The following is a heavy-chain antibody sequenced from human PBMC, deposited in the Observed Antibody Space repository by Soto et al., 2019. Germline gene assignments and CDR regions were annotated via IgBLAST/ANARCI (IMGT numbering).Heavy chain of an antibody. CDR3: AKMGGYDILTGYYSAATYYFDY. D-gene: IGHD3-9*01. J-gene: IGHJ4*02. V-gene: IGHV3-23*01. Sequence: GGSLRLSCAASGFTFSSYAMSWVRQAPGKGLEWVSAISGSGGSTYYADSVKGRFTISRDNSKNTLYLQMNSLRAEDTAVYYCAKMGGYDILTGYYSAATYYFDYWGQGPLVTVSS. CDR2: ISGSGGST. CDR1: GFTFSSYA.